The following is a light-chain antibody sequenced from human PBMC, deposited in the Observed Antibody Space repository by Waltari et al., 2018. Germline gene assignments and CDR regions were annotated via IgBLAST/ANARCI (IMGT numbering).Light chain of an antibody. CDR3: CSYAGSSKV. V-gene: IGLV2-23*01. J-gene: IGLJ2*01. Sequence: QSALTQPASVSGSPGQSITISCTGTSSDGGSYNLVSWYQQHPGKAPKLMIYEGSKRPSGVSNRFSGSKSGNTASLTISGLQAEDEADYYCCSYAGSSKVFGGGTKLTVL. CDR2: EGS. CDR1: SSDGGSYNL.